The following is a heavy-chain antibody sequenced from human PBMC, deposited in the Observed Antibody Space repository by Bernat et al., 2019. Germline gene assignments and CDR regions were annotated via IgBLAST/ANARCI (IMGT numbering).Heavy chain of an antibody. V-gene: IGHV3-74*01. Sequence: EVQLVESGGGLVQPGGSLRLSCAASGFTFSSYWMHWVRQAPGKGLVWVPRLNSDGSSTSYADSLKGRITISNCSVKNRLNLQMNSPKAEDTPVYYCARDPGGPDTEMAKWKPYSYSYGMDVWGQGTTVTVSS. CDR3: ARDPGGPDTEMAKWKPYSYSYGMDV. CDR2: LNSDGSST. CDR1: GFTFSSYW. J-gene: IGHJ6*02. D-gene: IGHD5-24*01.